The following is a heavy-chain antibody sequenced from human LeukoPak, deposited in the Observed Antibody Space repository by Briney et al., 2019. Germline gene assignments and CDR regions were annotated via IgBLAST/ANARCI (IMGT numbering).Heavy chain of an antibody. D-gene: IGHD3-3*01. J-gene: IGHJ3*02. CDR2: MSPNSGNT. Sequence: ASVKVSCKASGYTFTSYDINWVRQATGQGLEWMGWMSPNSGNTGYAQKFQGRVTMTRNTSISTAYMELSSLRSEDTAVYYCARGVLRFLEWLSPSDAFDIWGQGTMVTVSS. V-gene: IGHV1-8*01. CDR1: GYTFTSYD. CDR3: ARGVLRFLEWLSPSDAFDI.